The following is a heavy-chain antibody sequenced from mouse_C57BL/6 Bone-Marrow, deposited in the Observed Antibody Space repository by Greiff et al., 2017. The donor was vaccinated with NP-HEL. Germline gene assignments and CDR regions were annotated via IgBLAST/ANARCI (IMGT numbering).Heavy chain of an antibody. CDR1: GFTFSDYY. CDR3: ATNYDYVLFAY. V-gene: IGHV5-12*01. CDR2: ISNGGGST. D-gene: IGHD2-4*01. Sequence: EVMLVESGGGLVQPGGSLKLSCAASGFTFSDYYMYWVRQTPEKRLEWVAYISNGGGSTYYPDTVKGRFTISRDNAKNTLYLQMSRLKSEDTAMYYCATNYDYVLFAYWGQGTLITVSA. J-gene: IGHJ3*01.